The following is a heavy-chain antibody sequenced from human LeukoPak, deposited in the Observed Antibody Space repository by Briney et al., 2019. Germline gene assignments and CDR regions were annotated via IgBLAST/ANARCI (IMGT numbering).Heavy chain of an antibody. J-gene: IGHJ5*02. CDR2: IYATNNT. CDR3: ARGAYYYGSEFDP. Sequence: PGGSLRLSCAASGFTFSSYAMSWVRQAPGKGLEWVSAIYATNNTYYADSVKGRFTISRDNSKNTLYLQMNSLRAEDTAVYYCARGAYYYGSEFDPWGQGTLVTVSS. V-gene: IGHV3-23*05. D-gene: IGHD3-10*01. CDR1: GFTFSSYA.